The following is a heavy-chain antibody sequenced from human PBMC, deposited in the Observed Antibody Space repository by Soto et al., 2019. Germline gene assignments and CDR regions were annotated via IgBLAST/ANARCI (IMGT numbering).Heavy chain of an antibody. J-gene: IGHJ4*02. CDR2: ISGSGGST. Sequence: EVQLLESGGGLVQPGGSLRLSCAASGFTFSSYAMSWVRQAPGKGLEWVSAISGSGGSTYYADSVKGRFTISRDNSKNTLYLQMNSLRAEDTAVYYGAKDSTVLHGSDLLYWGQGTLVTVSS. CDR3: AKDSTVLHGSDLLY. D-gene: IGHD3-10*01. CDR1: GFTFSSYA. V-gene: IGHV3-23*01.